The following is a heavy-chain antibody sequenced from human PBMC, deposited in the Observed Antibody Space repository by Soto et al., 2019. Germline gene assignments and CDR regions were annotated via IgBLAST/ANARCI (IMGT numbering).Heavy chain of an antibody. CDR3: AKSVASGRWLQLLKSPFDY. V-gene: IGHV3-9*01. J-gene: IGHJ4*02. CDR1: GFTFDDYA. D-gene: IGHD5-12*01. CDR2: ISWNSGSI. Sequence: SLRLSCAASGFTFDDYAMHWVRQAPGKGLEWVSGISWNSGSIGYADSVKGRFTISRDNAKNSLYLQMNSLRAEDTALYYCAKSVASGRWLQLLKSPFDYWGQGTLVTVSS.